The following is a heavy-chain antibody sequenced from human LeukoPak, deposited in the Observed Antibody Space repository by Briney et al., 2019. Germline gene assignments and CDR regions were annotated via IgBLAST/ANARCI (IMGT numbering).Heavy chain of an antibody. CDR2: IRYDGSNK. Sequence: GSLRLSCAASGFTFSSYGMHWVRQAPGKGLEWVAFIRYDGSNKYYADSVKGRFTISRDNSKNTLYLQMNSLRAEDTAVYYCARVLWFGELFGAFDIWGQGTMVTVSS. D-gene: IGHD3-10*01. CDR3: ARVLWFGELFGAFDI. J-gene: IGHJ3*02. CDR1: GFTFSSYG. V-gene: IGHV3-30*02.